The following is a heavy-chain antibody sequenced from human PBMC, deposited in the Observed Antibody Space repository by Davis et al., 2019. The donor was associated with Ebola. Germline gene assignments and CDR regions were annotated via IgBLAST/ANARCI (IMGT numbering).Heavy chain of an antibody. CDR3: ARLRGTTGFNF. D-gene: IGHD1-1*01. CDR1: GYSFTFFW. Sequence: PGGSLRLSCKASGYSFTFFWIGWVRQVPGRGLEWMAIIYPGDSDTRYSPSFRGPVTISADQSTTPAYLQWSSLAASDTATYYCARLRGTTGFNFWGQGTQVTVSS. V-gene: IGHV5-51*01. J-gene: IGHJ4*02. CDR2: IYPGDSDT.